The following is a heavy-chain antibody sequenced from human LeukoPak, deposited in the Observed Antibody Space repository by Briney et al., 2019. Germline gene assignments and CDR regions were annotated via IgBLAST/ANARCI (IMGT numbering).Heavy chain of an antibody. CDR3: ASDAPGLLGY. D-gene: IGHD2-21*02. CDR1: GYSISRGFY. J-gene: IGHJ4*02. Sequence: PSETLSLTCTVSGYSISRGFYWGWIRQPPGKGPEWIGNIHYGGSTFCTASLKSRVTISVDTSKNQFSLTLDSVTAADTAMYYCASDAPGLLGYWGQGILVTVSS. V-gene: IGHV4-38-2*02. CDR2: IHYGGST.